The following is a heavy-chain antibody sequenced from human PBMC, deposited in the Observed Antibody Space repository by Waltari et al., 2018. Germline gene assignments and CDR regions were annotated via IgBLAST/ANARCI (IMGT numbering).Heavy chain of an antibody. V-gene: IGHV3-48*03. J-gene: IGHJ3*02. CDR3: ARDADLITMIVGDPTRSWGYI. D-gene: IGHD3-22*01. Sequence: EVQLVESGGVLVQPGGSLRLSCAASGFLFSSYEMNWVRQAQGKGLEWVSYISSSGSTIYYADTVKGRFTKARDNTKNSLYLKMNSLRAEDTAVYYCARDADLITMIVGDPTRSWGYIWGRGTMVTVSS. CDR1: GFLFSSYE. CDR2: ISSSGSTI.